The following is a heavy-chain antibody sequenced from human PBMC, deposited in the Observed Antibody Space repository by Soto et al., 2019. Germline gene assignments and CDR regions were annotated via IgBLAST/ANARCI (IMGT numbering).Heavy chain of an antibody. CDR1: GYTFTSYG. Sequence: QVHLVQSGAEVKKPGASVKVSCKASGYTFTSYGITWVRQAPGQGLEWMGWISAYNGNTNYAQKLQGRVTMTTDTSTSTAYMELRSLRSDDTAVYYCAGDRVAVAGIEHYYFYGMDVWGQGTTVTVSS. J-gene: IGHJ6*02. V-gene: IGHV1-18*01. CDR3: AGDRVAVAGIEHYYFYGMDV. CDR2: ISAYNGNT. D-gene: IGHD6-19*01.